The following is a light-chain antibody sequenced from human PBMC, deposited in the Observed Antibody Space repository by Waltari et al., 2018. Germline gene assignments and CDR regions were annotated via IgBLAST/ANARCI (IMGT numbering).Light chain of an antibody. V-gene: IGKV3-20*01. CDR1: QNINKY. CDR3: QKYGSLPAT. J-gene: IGKJ1*01. CDR2: DAS. Sequence: EIMLTQSPGTLSLSPGERATLSCRASQNINKYLAWYQHKPGQAPRLLIYDASSRATGIPERFSGSGSGTDFSLTISRLEPEDFAVYYCQKYGSLPATFGQGTKVEIK.